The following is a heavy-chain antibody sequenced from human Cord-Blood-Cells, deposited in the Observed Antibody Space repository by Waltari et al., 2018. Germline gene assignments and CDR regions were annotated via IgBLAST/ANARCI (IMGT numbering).Heavy chain of an antibody. V-gene: IGHV1-2*02. Sequence: QVQLVQSGAEVKKPGASVKVSCKASGYTFTGYSLPWVRQAPGQGLEWQGWINPNSGGTNYAQKFQGRVTMTRDTSISTAYMELSRLRSDDTAVYYCAREGSIYGSGSYDYWGQGTLVTVSS. J-gene: IGHJ4*02. CDR2: INPNSGGT. CDR3: AREGSIYGSGSYDY. D-gene: IGHD3-10*01. CDR1: GYTFTGYS.